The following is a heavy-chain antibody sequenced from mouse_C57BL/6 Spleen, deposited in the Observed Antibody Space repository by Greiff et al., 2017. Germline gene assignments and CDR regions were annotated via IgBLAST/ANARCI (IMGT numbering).Heavy chain of an antibody. Sequence: VQLQQSGPELVKPGASVKISCKASGYTFTDYYMNWVKQSHGKSLEWIGDINPNNGGTSYNQKFKGKATLTVDKSSSTAYMELRSLTSEDSAVYYCAGSTMITTEALYYAMDYWGQGTSVTVSS. CDR1: GYTFTDYY. CDR3: AGSTMITTEALYYAMDY. D-gene: IGHD2-4*01. CDR2: INPNNGGT. V-gene: IGHV1-26*01. J-gene: IGHJ4*01.